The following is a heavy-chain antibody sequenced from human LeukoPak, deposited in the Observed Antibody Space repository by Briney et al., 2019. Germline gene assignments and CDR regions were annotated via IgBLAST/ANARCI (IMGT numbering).Heavy chain of an antibody. CDR1: GYTFTSYY. CDR3: ARDQDSIGYGENLY. J-gene: IGHJ4*02. D-gene: IGHD5-18*01. CDR2: INPSGGGT. Sequence: ASVKVSCKASGYTFTSYYMHWVRQAPGQGLEWMGRINPSGGGTSYAQKFQGRITMTRDMSTSTVYMELSSLRSEDTAVYYCARDQDSIGYGENLYWGQGILVTVSS. V-gene: IGHV1-46*01.